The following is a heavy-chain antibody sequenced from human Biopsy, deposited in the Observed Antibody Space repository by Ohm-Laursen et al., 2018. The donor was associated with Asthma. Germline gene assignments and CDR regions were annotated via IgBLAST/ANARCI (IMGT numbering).Heavy chain of an antibody. D-gene: IGHD4-17*01. CDR1: GGTFSTFG. CDR2: IIPFYGTA. V-gene: IGHV1-69*13. CDR3: ARDYDGDYVQRHLPIAY. J-gene: IGHJ4*02. Sequence: SVKVSCTASGGTFSTFGISWVRQAPGQGLEWMGRIIPFYGTATYAQNFQGRLTLTADESTSTAYMELSSLRSEDTAVYFCARDYDGDYVQRHLPIAYWGQGTLVTVSS.